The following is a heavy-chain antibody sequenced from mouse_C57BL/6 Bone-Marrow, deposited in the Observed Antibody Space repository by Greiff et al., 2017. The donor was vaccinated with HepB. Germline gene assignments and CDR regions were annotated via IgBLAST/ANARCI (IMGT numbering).Heavy chain of an antibody. CDR1: GFTFSSYA. V-gene: IGHV5-9-1*02. J-gene: IGHJ1*03. CDR2: ISSGGDYN. Sequence: EVKLVESGEGLVKPGGSLKLSCAASGFTFSSYAMPWVRQTPEERLEWVAYISSGGDYNYYADTMKGRFTISIDNARNTLYLQMSSLKSEDTAMYYCTREGYFDVWGTGTTVTVSS. CDR3: TREGYFDV.